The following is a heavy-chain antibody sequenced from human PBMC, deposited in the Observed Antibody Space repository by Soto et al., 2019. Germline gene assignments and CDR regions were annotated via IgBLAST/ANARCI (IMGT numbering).Heavy chain of an antibody. CDR1: GFTFRSYS. V-gene: IGHV3-48*01. D-gene: IGHD3-16*01. Sequence: LSLPCAASGFTFRSYSMNWVRQAPGKGLEWVSYISSSSSTIYYADSVKGRFTISRDNAKNSLYLQMNSLRAEDTAVYYCAREGFGYYYYMDVWGKGTTVTVSS. J-gene: IGHJ6*03. CDR2: ISSSSSTI. CDR3: AREGFGYYYYMDV.